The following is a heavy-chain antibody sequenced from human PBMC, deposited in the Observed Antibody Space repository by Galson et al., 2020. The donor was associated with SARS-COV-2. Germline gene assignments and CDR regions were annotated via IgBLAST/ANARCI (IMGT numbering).Heavy chain of an antibody. J-gene: IGHJ6*02. Sequence: TGGSLRLSCAASGFTFSSYWISWVRQAPGKGLEWVANIKQDGSEKYYVDSVKGRFTISRDNAKNSLYLQMNSLRAEDTAVYYCARGGDFWSGPHYYYYGMDVWGQGTTVTVSS. D-gene: IGHD3-3*01. CDR2: IKQDGSEK. CDR3: ARGGDFWSGPHYYYYGMDV. CDR1: GFTFSSYW. V-gene: IGHV3-7*03.